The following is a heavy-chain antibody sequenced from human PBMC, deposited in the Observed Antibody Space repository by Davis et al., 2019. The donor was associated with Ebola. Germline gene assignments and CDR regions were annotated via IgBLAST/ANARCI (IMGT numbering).Heavy chain of an antibody. Sequence: ASVKVSCKASGYTFTSYAMNWVRQAPGQGLEWMGWISAYNGNTNYAQKLQGRVTMTTDTSTSTAYMELRSLRSDDTAVYYCARETDSSGYYNLDYWGQGTLVTVSS. CDR3: ARETDSSGYYNLDY. CDR1: GYTFTSYA. J-gene: IGHJ4*02. CDR2: ISAYNGNT. V-gene: IGHV1-18*01. D-gene: IGHD3-22*01.